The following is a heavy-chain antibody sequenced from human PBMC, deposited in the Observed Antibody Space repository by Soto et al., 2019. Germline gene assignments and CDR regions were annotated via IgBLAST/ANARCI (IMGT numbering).Heavy chain of an antibody. CDR1: GFTFRTYN. CDR3: ARTGTTVTAAWDY. V-gene: IGHV3-48*02. D-gene: IGHD4-17*01. CDR2: ISSGSGTI. J-gene: IGHJ4*02. Sequence: EVQLVESGGGLVQPGGSLRLSCAASGFTFRTYNMNWVRQAPGKGLEWVSYISSGSGTIYYADSVKGRFTISRENAKNSLYLQMNSLRDEVKAMYYCARTGTTVTAAWDYWGQGTLVTVAS.